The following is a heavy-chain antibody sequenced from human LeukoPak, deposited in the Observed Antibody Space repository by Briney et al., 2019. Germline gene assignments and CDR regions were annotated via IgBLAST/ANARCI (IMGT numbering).Heavy chain of an antibody. CDR3: GRGSFSFVP. CDR1: RYTLTRNY. D-gene: IGHD6-13*01. V-gene: IGHV1-2*02. Sequence: GASVKVSCKDCRYTLTRNYVHWARQAPGQGLEWMGWINPKSGGTNYAQNFQGRVTMIRDTSISTGYMDLRGLKSADTAVYYCGRGSFSFVPWGQGTLVIVSS. CDR2: INPKSGGT. J-gene: IGHJ5*02.